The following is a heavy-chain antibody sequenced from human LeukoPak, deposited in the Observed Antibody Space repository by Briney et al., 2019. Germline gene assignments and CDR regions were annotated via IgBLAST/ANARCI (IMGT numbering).Heavy chain of an antibody. Sequence: GGSLRLSCAASGFTVSSNYMSWVRQAPGKGLEWVSVTYSGGSTYYADSVKGRFTISRDNSKNTLYLQMNSLRAEDTAVYYCARGHYYDSSGYYYVDAFDIWGQGTMVTVSS. J-gene: IGHJ3*02. V-gene: IGHV3-53*01. D-gene: IGHD3-22*01. CDR2: TYSGGST. CDR1: GFTVSSNY. CDR3: ARGHYYDSSGYYYVDAFDI.